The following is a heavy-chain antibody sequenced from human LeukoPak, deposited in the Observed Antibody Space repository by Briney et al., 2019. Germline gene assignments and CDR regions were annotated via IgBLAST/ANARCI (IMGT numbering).Heavy chain of an antibody. CDR1: GFAFSSYS. Sequence: GSLRLSCAASGFAFSSYSMNWVRQAPRKGLEWLSYITSGSSSIFYADSVKGRFTISRDNAKNSLYLQMNSLRDDDTAVYYCARDRPNTGYDFDYWGQGALVTVSS. J-gene: IGHJ4*02. CDR3: ARDRPNTGYDFDY. V-gene: IGHV3-48*02. D-gene: IGHD5-12*01. CDR2: ITSGSSSI.